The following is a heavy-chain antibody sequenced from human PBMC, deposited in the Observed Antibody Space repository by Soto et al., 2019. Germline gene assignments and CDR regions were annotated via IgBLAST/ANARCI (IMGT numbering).Heavy chain of an antibody. Sequence: SETLSLTCTVSGGSISSGPSYWGWIRQPPGQGLEWVGGIYYLGNTYYNSSLGSRVVISVDKSKNQFSLKLSSVTAADTAVYYCAGLYPYESSGYYSDYWGQGTLVTVSS. CDR2: IYYLGNT. J-gene: IGHJ4*02. CDR3: AGLYPYESSGYYSDY. CDR1: GGSISSGPSY. V-gene: IGHV4-39*01. D-gene: IGHD3-22*01.